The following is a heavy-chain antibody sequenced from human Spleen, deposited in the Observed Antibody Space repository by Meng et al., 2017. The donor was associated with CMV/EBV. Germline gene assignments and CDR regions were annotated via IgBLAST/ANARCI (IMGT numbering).Heavy chain of an antibody. V-gene: IGHV3-7*01. Sequence: GESLKISYAASGFTFTNYWMRWVRQAPGKGLGWVADIKQDGSEKNYVDSVKGRFTISRDNAKNTLYLQMNSLRAEDTAVYYCARSEAGTAYYYYGMDVWGQGTTVTVSS. D-gene: IGHD6-19*01. J-gene: IGHJ6*02. CDR2: IKQDGSEK. CDR3: ARSEAGTAYYYYGMDV. CDR1: GFTFTNYW.